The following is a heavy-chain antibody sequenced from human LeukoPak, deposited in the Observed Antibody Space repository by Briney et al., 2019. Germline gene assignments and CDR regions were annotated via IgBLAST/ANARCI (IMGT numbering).Heavy chain of an antibody. V-gene: IGHV3-74*01. CDR2: VSSDGSST. Sequence: PGGSLRLSCAASGFTFSSYWMQWVRQAPGKGLVWVSRVSSDGSSTNYADSVKGRFTISRDNAKNTLYLQMNSLRADDTAVYYCARALKYNSGYDWGGDYWGQGTLVTVSS. D-gene: IGHD5-12*01. J-gene: IGHJ4*02. CDR3: ARALKYNSGYDWGGDY. CDR1: GFTFSSYW.